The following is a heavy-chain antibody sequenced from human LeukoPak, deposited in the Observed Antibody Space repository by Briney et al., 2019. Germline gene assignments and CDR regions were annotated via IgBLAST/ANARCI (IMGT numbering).Heavy chain of an antibody. CDR3: ARVPMIDAFDI. CDR2: IYSGGST. V-gene: IGHV3-53*01. D-gene: IGHD3-22*01. CDR1: GFTVSSNY. Sequence: PGGSLRLSCAASGFTVSSNYMSWVRQAPGKGLEWVSVIYSGGSTYYADSVKGRFTISRDNSKNTLYLQMNSLRAEDTAVYYCARVPMIDAFDIWGQGTMVTVS. J-gene: IGHJ3*02.